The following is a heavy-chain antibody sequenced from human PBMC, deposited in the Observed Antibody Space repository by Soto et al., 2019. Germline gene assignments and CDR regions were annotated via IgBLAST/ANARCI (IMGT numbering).Heavy chain of an antibody. Sequence: EVQLVESGGSLVKPGGSLRLSCAASGFTFSSYSMNWVRQAPGKGLEWVSSISSSSSYIYYADSVKGRFTISRDNAKNSLYLQMNSLRAEDTAVYYWASSRMAGDNSLDYWGQGTLVTVSS. CDR1: GFTFSSYS. D-gene: IGHD6-19*01. CDR3: ASSRMAGDNSLDY. J-gene: IGHJ4*02. V-gene: IGHV3-21*01. CDR2: ISSSSSYI.